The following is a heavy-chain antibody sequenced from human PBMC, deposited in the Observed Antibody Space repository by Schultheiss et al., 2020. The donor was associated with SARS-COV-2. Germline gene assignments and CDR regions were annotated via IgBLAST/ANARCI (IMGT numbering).Heavy chain of an antibody. CDR1: GGSISSYY. CDR3: ARSRRITIFGVANWFDP. Sequence: SETLSLTCTVSGGSISSYYWSWIRQPPGKGLEWIGYIYQNGDTNYNPSLKSRVTISIDTSKNQFSLKLSSVTAADTAVYYCARSRRITIFGVANWFDPWGQGTLVTVSS. CDR2: IYQNGDT. V-gene: IGHV4-59*12. J-gene: IGHJ5*02. D-gene: IGHD3-3*01.